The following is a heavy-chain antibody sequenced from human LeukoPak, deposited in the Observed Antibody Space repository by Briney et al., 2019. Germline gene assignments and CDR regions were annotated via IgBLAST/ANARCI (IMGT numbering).Heavy chain of an antibody. V-gene: IGHV3-30-3*01. Sequence: GGSLRLSCAASGFTFSSYAMSWVRQAPGKGLEWVAVISKDGSDKYYPGSVRGRFTISRDNSKNTIYLQMDSLRAEDTAIYYCAGDYWWNYDYWGQGTLVTVSS. CDR1: GFTFSSYA. J-gene: IGHJ4*02. CDR3: AGDYWWNYDY. CDR2: ISKDGSDK. D-gene: IGHD1-7*01.